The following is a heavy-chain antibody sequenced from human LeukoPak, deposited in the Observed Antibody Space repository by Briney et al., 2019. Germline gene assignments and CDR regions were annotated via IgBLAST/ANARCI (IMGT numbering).Heavy chain of an antibody. V-gene: IGHV3-53*01. CDR2: IYSGGST. Sequence: PGGSLRLSCAASGFTVSSNYVSWVRQAPGKGLERVSVIYSGGSTYYADSVKGRFTISRDNSKNTLYLQMNSLRVEDTAVYYCARCTTGRTFGSLREIKRSREIDYWGQGTLVTVSS. CDR1: GFTVSSNY. J-gene: IGHJ4*02. CDR3: ARCTTGRTFGSLREIKRSREIDY. D-gene: IGHD1-1*01.